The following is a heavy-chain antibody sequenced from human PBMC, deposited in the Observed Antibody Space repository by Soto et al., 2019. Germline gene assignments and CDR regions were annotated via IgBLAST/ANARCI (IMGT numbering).Heavy chain of an antibody. CDR1: GFTFSSYW. CDR3: ARDFGY. V-gene: IGHV3-74*01. D-gene: IGHD3-10*01. Sequence: EVQLVESGGGLVQPGGSLRLSCAASGFTFSSYWMHWVRQAPGEGLVWVSRINSDGSSTFYADSVKGRFTISRDNAKNTLYLQMNRLGVEDTSVYYFARDFGYWGQGTLVTVSS. CDR2: INSDGSST. J-gene: IGHJ4*02.